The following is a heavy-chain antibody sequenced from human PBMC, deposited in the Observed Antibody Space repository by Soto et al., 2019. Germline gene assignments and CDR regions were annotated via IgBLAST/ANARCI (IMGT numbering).Heavy chain of an antibody. CDR2: IYYSGST. V-gene: IGHV4-30-4*01. D-gene: IGHD5-18*01. J-gene: IGHJ3*02. CDR3: ASTQVVDTAMVTTFDI. Sequence: PSETLSLTCTVSGGSISSGDYYWSWIRQPPGKGLEWIGYIYYSGSTYYNPSLKGRVTISVDTSKNQFSLKLSSVTAADTAVYYCASTQVVDTAMVTTFDIWGQGTMVTVSS. CDR1: GGSISSGDYY.